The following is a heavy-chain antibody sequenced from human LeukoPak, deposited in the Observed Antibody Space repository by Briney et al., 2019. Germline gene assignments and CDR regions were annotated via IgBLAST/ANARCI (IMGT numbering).Heavy chain of an antibody. V-gene: IGHV4-59*01. J-gene: IGHJ5*02. Sequence: PSETLSLTCTVSGGSISSYYWSWIRQPPGKGLEWIGYIYYSGSTNYNPSLKSRVTISVDTSKNQFSLKLSSVTAADTAVYYCARDGVYSSSSGWFDPWGQGTLVTVSS. CDR3: ARDGVYSSSSGWFDP. CDR2: IYYSGST. CDR1: GGSISSYY. D-gene: IGHD6-6*01.